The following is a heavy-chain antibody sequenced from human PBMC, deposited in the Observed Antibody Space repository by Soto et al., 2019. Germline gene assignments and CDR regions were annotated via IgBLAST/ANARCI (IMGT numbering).Heavy chain of an antibody. J-gene: IGHJ4*02. V-gene: IGHV1-18*01. CDR3: ASSPLWFGDLVHFDY. Sequence: QVQLVQSGAEVKKPGASVKVSCKASGYTFTSYGISWVRQAPGQGLEWMGWISAYIGNTNYAQKLQGRGTMTTDTSTSTAYMELRSLRSDDTAVYYCASSPLWFGDLVHFDYWGQGTLVTVSS. D-gene: IGHD3-10*01. CDR1: GYTFTSYG. CDR2: ISAYIGNT.